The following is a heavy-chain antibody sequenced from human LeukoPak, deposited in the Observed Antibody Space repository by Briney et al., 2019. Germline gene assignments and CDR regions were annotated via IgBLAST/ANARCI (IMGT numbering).Heavy chain of an antibody. CDR2: IRKDGTST. CDR1: GFKLNSFY. V-gene: IGHV3-74*01. CDR3: ARGNWGPEF. J-gene: IGHJ4*02. Sequence: GGSLRLSCVVSGFKLNSFYIDWVRQAPGKGLVWVSGIRKDGTSTGYADSVQGRFSISRETDKNTVYLQMNSLRPDDTGGYFCARGNWGPEFWGQGTLVTVSS. D-gene: IGHD3-16*01.